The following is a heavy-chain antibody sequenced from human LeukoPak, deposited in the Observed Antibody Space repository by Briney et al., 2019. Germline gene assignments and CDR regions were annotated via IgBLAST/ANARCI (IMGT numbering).Heavy chain of an antibody. J-gene: IGHJ4*02. Sequence: PGGSLRLSCAGSGFTFSNAWMNWVRQAPGKGLEWVGRIKSKTNGETTDYGVPVKHRFTISRGDSKNTLYLQINSLKTEDTALYYCTTDLSLTYWGQGTLVTVSS. CDR2: IKSKTNGETT. V-gene: IGHV3-15*01. CDR1: GFTFSNAW. D-gene: IGHD4/OR15-4a*01. CDR3: TTDLSLTY.